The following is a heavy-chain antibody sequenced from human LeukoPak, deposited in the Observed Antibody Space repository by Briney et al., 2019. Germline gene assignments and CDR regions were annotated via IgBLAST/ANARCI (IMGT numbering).Heavy chain of an antibody. J-gene: IGHJ4*02. CDR1: GFTFSSYG. D-gene: IGHD5-24*01. CDR2: IWYDGSNK. CDR3: ARGRREMATITNYFDY. Sequence: GALRLSCAASGFTFSSYGMHWVRQASGKGLEWVAVIWYDGSNKYYADSVKGRFTISRDNSKNTLYLQMNSLRAEDTAVYYCARGRREMATITNYFDYWGQGTLVTVSS. V-gene: IGHV3-33*01.